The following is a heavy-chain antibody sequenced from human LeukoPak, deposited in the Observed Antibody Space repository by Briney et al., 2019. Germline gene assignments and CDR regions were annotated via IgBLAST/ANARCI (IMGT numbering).Heavy chain of an antibody. J-gene: IGHJ4*02. CDR2: TYSGGST. CDR3: ARASSSGWRGNLDY. V-gene: IGHV3-66*01. Sequence: GGSLRLSCAASGFTVSSNYMSWVRQAPGKGLEWVSITYSGGSTYYADSVKGRFTISRDNSKNTLYLQTNSLRAEDTAVYYCARASSSGWRGNLDYWGQGTLVTVSS. D-gene: IGHD6-19*01. CDR1: GFTVSSNY.